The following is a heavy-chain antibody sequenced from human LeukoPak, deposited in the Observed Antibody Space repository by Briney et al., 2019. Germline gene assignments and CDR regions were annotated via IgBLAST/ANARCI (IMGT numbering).Heavy chain of an antibody. J-gene: IGHJ4*02. D-gene: IGHD2/OR15-2a*01. CDR1: GYTFTDYY. CDR3: ARGGLSIMGY. V-gene: IGHV1-2*06. CDR2: INPNSGGA. Sequence: ASVKVSCKASGYTFTDYYMHWVRQAPGQGLEWMGRINPNSGGANYAQQFQGRVTMTRDTSITTAYMEVVRLTSDDTAVYYCARGGLSIMGYWGQGTLVTVSS.